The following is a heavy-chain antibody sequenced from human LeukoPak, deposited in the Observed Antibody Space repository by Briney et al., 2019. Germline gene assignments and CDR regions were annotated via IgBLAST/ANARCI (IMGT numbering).Heavy chain of an antibody. D-gene: IGHD5-18*01. CDR1: GGSISSYY. J-gene: IGHJ4*02. Sequence: SETLSLTCTVSGGSISSYYWSWIRQPPGKGLEWIGYIYYSGSTNYNPSLKSRVTISVDTSKNQFSLKLSSVTAADTAVYYCARSLGKYSGQHYWGQGTLVTVSS. CDR3: ARSLGKYSGQHY. CDR2: IYYSGST. V-gene: IGHV4-59*01.